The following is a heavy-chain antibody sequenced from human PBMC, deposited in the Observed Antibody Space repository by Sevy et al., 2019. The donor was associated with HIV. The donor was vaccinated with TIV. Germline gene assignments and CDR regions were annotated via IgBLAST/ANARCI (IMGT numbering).Heavy chain of an antibody. CDR1: GFTFSSYG. Sequence: GGSLRLSCAASGFTFSSYGMHWVRQAPGKGLEWVAVISYDGSNKYYADSVKGRFTISRDNSKNTLYLQMNSLRAEETAVYYCAKDGLGYCSSTSCYIRNNWFDPWGQGTLVTVSS. D-gene: IGHD2-2*02. CDR3: AKDGLGYCSSTSCYIRNNWFDP. V-gene: IGHV3-30*18. CDR2: ISYDGSNK. J-gene: IGHJ5*02.